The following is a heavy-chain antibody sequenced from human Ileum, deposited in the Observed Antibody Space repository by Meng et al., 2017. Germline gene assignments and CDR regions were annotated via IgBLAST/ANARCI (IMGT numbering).Heavy chain of an antibody. D-gene: IGHD3-3*02. CDR2: INPKSGAT. Sequence: QVQLLQSGAKARKPGASLKVSCKASGYTFTDYFVHWVRQAPGQGLEWMGRINPKSGATAYAQKFQGRVTVTSDTSISTAYLDLISLTSDDTALYYCVRSNIFGWNPRDHWGQGTLVTVSS. J-gene: IGHJ4*02. CDR1: GYTFTDYF. V-gene: IGHV1-2*06. CDR3: VRSNIFGWNPRDH.